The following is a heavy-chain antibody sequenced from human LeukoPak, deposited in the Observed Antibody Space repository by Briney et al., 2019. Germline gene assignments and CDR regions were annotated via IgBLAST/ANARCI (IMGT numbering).Heavy chain of an antibody. V-gene: IGHV4-59*01. Sequence: SETLSLTCTVSGGSSSSYYWSWVRQPPGKGLEWIGYIYYSGSTNYNPSLKSRVTISVDTSKNQFSLKLSSVTAADTAVYYCARTKKDILTGYLFDYWGQGTLVTVSS. CDR3: ARTKKDILTGYLFDY. CDR2: IYYSGST. D-gene: IGHD3-9*01. J-gene: IGHJ4*02. CDR1: GGSSSSYY.